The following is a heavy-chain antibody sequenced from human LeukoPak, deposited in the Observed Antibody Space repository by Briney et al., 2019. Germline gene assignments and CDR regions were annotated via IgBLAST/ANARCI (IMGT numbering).Heavy chain of an antibody. J-gene: IGHJ4*02. CDR2: ISGSGGST. V-gene: IGHV3-23*01. Sequence: GGSLRLSCAASGFTFSSYAMSWVRQAPGKGLEWVSAISGSGGSTYYADSVKGRFTISRDNSKNTLYLQVNSLRAEDTAVYYCAKDGYYGSGPPDYWGQGTLVTVSS. D-gene: IGHD3-10*01. CDR1: GFTFSSYA. CDR3: AKDGYYGSGPPDY.